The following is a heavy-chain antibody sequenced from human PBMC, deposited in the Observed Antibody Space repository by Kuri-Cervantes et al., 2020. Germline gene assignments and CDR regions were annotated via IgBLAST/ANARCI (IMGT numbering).Heavy chain of an antibody. CDR1: GFTFSSYG. J-gene: IGHJ1*01. D-gene: IGHD3-9*01. V-gene: IGHV3-33*01. Sequence: LSLTCAASGFTFSSYGMHWVRQAPGKGLEWVAVIWYDGSNKYYADSVKGRFTISRGNSKNTLYLQMNSLRAEDTAVYYCARERNYDILTGYYTRGYFQHWGQGTLVTVSS. CDR2: IWYDGSNK. CDR3: ARERNYDILTGYYTRGYFQH.